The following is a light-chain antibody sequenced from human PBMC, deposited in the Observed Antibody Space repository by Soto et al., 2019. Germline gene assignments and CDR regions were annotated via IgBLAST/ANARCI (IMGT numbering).Light chain of an antibody. CDR2: DAS. CDR3: QQYGSSPLT. J-gene: IGKJ1*01. CDR1: QSVTSNS. Sequence: EIVLTQSPGTLSLSPGERGSLSCSASQSVTSNSVAWYQQKPGQAPRLLIYDASSWVAGIPDTFRGAGSGPAFTLTIGKLEPKHFGVYVGQQYGSSPLTFDQGTKVDVK. V-gene: IGKV3-20*01.